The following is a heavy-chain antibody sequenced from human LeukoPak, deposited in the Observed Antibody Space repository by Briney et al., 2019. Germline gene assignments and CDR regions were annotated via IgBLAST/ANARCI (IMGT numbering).Heavy chain of an antibody. D-gene: IGHD6-13*01. J-gene: IGHJ4*02. V-gene: IGHV3-7*01. Sequence: PGGSLRLSCAASGFTFSSYWMSWVRQAPGKGLEWVANIKQDGSEKYYVDSVKGRFTISRDNAKNSLYLQMNSLRAEDTAVYYCARVRGGDGSSWYSDYWGQGTLVTVSS. CDR1: GFTFSSYW. CDR2: IKQDGSEK. CDR3: ARVRGGDGSSWYSDY.